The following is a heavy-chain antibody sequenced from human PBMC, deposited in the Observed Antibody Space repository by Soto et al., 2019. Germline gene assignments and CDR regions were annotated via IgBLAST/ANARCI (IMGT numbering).Heavy chain of an antibody. CDR2: ISYDGSNK. Sequence: QVQLVESGGGVVQPGRSLRLSCAASGFTFSSYAMHWVRQAPGKGLEWVAVISYDGSNKYYADSVKGRFTISRDNSKNTLYLQMNSLRAEDTAVYYCARDLRGDYWGQGTLVTVSS. CDR3: ARDLRGDY. J-gene: IGHJ4*02. V-gene: IGHV3-30-3*01. CDR1: GFTFSSYA.